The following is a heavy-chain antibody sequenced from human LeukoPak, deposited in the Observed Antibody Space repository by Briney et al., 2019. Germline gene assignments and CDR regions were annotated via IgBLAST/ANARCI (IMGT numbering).Heavy chain of an antibody. J-gene: IGHJ5*02. CDR2: INHSGST. V-gene: IGHV4-34*01. CDR1: GGSFSVYY. Sequence: SETLSLTCAVYGGSFSVYYWSWIRQPPGKGLEWIGEINHSGSTNYNPSLKSRVTISVDTSKNQFSLKLSSVTAADTAVYYCARGSVIQLWLPSWFDPWGQGTLVTVSS. D-gene: IGHD5-18*01. CDR3: ARGSVIQLWLPSWFDP.